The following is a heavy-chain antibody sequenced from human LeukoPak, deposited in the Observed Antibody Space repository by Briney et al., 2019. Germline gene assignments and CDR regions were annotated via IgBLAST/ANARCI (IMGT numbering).Heavy chain of an antibody. CDR2: INHSGST. D-gene: IGHD4-17*01. CDR3: ARDNYGDYVLDY. J-gene: IGHJ4*02. CDR1: GGSFSGYY. V-gene: IGHV4-34*01. Sequence: SETLSLTCAVYGGSFSGYYWSWIRQPPGKGLEWIREINHSGSTNYNPSLKSRVTISVDTSKNQFSLKLSSVTAADTAVYYCARDNYGDYVLDYWGQGTLVTVSS.